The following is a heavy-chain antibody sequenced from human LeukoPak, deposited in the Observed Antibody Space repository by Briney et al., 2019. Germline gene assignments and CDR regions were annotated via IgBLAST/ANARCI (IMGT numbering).Heavy chain of an antibody. CDR1: GGTFSRYA. Sequence: GASVKVSCKASGGTFSRYAISWVRQAPGQGLEWMGGIIPIFGTANCAQKFQGRVTITTDESTSTAYMELSSLRSEDTAVYYCARPAAVWDCSSTSCYTPLDYWGQGTLVTVSS. J-gene: IGHJ4*02. CDR2: IIPIFGTA. V-gene: IGHV1-69*05. CDR3: ARPAAVWDCSSTSCYTPLDY. D-gene: IGHD2-2*02.